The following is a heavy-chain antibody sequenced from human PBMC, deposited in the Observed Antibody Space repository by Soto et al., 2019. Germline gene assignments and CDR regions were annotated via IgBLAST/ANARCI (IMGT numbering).Heavy chain of an antibody. V-gene: IGHV1-69*13. Sequence: SVKVSCKASGGTFSSYAISWVRQAPGQGLEWMGGIIPIFGTANYAQKFQGRVTITADESTSTAYMELSSLRSEDTAVYYCARTLSERYYYDSSGYFQSHRWPYYYYYGMDVWGQGTTVTFSS. CDR3: ARTLSERYYYDSSGYFQSHRWPYYYYYGMDV. J-gene: IGHJ6*02. CDR1: GGTFSSYA. D-gene: IGHD3-22*01. CDR2: IIPIFGTA.